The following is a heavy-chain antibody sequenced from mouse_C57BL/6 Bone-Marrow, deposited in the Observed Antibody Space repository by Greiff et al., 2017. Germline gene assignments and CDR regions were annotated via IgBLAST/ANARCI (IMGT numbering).Heavy chain of an antibody. CDR3: AIYYDYGAWFAY. CDR2: VHPNCGST. Sequence: QVQLQQPGAELVKPGASVKLSCKASGYTFTSYWMHWVKQRPGQGLEWIGMVHPNCGSTNYNEKFKSKATLTVNKSYSTEYMQLRSRTSEDYAFYYCAIYYDYGAWFAYWGQGTLVTVSA. J-gene: IGHJ3*01. CDR1: GYTFTSYW. D-gene: IGHD2-4*01. V-gene: IGHV1-64*01.